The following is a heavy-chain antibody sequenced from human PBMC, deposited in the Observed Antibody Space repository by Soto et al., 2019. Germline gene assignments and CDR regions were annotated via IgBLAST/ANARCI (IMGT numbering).Heavy chain of an antibody. V-gene: IGHV4-30-2*01. CDR3: ARDKITGLFDY. CDR2: IFHSGST. J-gene: IGHJ4*02. Sequence: SETLSLTCAVSGGSISSGGYSWSWIRQPPGKGLEWIGYIFHSGSTYYNPSLKSRVTISVDTSNNLISLKLTSVTAADTAVYYCARDKITGLFDYWGQGTLVTVSS. D-gene: IGHD2-8*02. CDR1: GGSISSGGYS.